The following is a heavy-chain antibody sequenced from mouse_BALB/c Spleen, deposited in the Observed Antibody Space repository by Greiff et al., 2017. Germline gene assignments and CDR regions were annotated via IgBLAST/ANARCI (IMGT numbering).Heavy chain of an antibody. Sequence: VQLQQSGPGLVKPSQSLSLTCTVTGYSITSDYAWHWIRQFPGNTLEWMGYISYSGSTSYNPSLKSRISITRDTSKNQFFLQLNSVTTEDTATYYCARKLRLWYFDVWGAGTTVTVSS. CDR2: ISYSGST. D-gene: IGHD1-2*01. CDR1: GYSITSDYA. CDR3: ARKLRLWYFDV. V-gene: IGHV3-2*02. J-gene: IGHJ1*01.